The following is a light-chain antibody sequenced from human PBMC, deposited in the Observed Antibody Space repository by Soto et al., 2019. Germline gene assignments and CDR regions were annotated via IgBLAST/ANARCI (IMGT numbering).Light chain of an antibody. CDR2: DIF. V-gene: IGKV3-11*01. Sequence: EIVLTQSPATLSLSPGERATLSCRASQAVSRNLAWYQQRAGQAPRLLIYDIFNRATGIPARFSGSGSGTDFTLTISSLEPEDFAVYYCQQRGNWPLTFGGGTKVDI. J-gene: IGKJ4*01. CDR3: QQRGNWPLT. CDR1: QAVSRN.